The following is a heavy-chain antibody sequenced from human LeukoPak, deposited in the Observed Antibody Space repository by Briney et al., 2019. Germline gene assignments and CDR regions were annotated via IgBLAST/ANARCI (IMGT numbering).Heavy chain of an antibody. Sequence: SQTLSLTCTVSGGSISSGGYYWSWIRQHPGTGLEWIGYIYYSGSTYYNPSLKSRVTISVDTSKNQFSLKLSSVTAADTAVYYCASSGYPRYYYMDVGGKGTTVTVSS. D-gene: IGHD5-18*01. J-gene: IGHJ6*03. V-gene: IGHV4-31*03. CDR1: GGSISSGGYY. CDR3: ASSGYPRYYYMDV. CDR2: IYYSGST.